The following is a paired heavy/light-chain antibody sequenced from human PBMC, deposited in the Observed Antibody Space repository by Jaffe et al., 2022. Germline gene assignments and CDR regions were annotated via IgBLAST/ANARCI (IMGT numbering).Heavy chain of an antibody. CDR3: AAADYDILTGPQYYFDY. Sequence: QLQLQESGPGLVKPSETLSLTCTVSGGSISSSSYYWGWIRQPPGKGLEWIGSIYYSGSTYYNPSLKSRVTISVDTSKNQFSLKLSSVTAADTAVYYCAAADYDILTGPQYYFDYWGQGTLVTVSS. V-gene: IGHV4-39*01. CDR2: IYYSGST. J-gene: IGHJ4*02. D-gene: IGHD3-9*01. CDR1: GGSISSSSYY.
Light chain of an antibody. CDR3: QQYNNWPPPFT. CDR2: GAS. CDR1: QSVSSN. V-gene: IGKV3-15*01. J-gene: IGKJ3*01. Sequence: EIVMTQSPATLSVSPGERATLSCRASQSVSSNLAWYQQKPGQAPRLLIYGASTRATGIPARFSGSGSGTEFTLTISSLQSEDFAVYYCQQYNNWPPPFTFGPGTKVDIK.